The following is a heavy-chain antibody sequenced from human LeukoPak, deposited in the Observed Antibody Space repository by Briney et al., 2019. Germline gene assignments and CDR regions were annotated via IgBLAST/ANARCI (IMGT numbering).Heavy chain of an antibody. V-gene: IGHV1-18*01. CDR2: ISNYNHNT. Sequence: ASVNVSCKASGYTFSSYGITWLRQAPGQGLEWLGWISNYNHNTNYAQKIQGRVVLTTDTSTSTAYMELRSLRSDDTAVYYCARDYGDNGIVGFQYWGQGTLVTVSS. D-gene: IGHD4-17*01. CDR3: ARDYGDNGIVGFQY. J-gene: IGHJ1*01. CDR1: GYTFSSYG.